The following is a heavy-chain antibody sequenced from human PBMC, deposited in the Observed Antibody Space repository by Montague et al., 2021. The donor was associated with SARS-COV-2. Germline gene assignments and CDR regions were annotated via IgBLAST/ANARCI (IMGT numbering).Heavy chain of an antibody. V-gene: IGHV3-30*04. J-gene: IGHJ6*02. CDR1: GFTFSSYA. CDR3: ARDLESTGYFDPYYYHGMDV. D-gene: IGHD3-9*01. CDR2: ISHEGSYK. Sequence: SLRLSCAASGFTFSSYALHWVRQAPGKGLEWVADISHEGSYKYYADSVKGRFTISGDNSKNTLYLDMNSLRAEDTALYYCARDLESTGYFDPYYYHGMDVWGQGTTVTVSS.